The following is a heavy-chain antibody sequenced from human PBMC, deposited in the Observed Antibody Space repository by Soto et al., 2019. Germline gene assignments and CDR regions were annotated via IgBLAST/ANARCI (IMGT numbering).Heavy chain of an antibody. J-gene: IGHJ6*02. D-gene: IGHD2-15*01. CDR2: IYYTEKT. V-gene: IGHV4-59*01. CDR1: VGSISSYY. CDR3: ARARFQLLHPYYYGMDV. Sequence: SETLSLTCTVSVGSISSYYWSWIRQPPGKGLDWIGYIYYTEKTNYNPSLKSRVTISVDTSKNQFSLKLRSVTAADTGVYFCARARFQLLHPYYYGMDVWGQGTAVTVSS.